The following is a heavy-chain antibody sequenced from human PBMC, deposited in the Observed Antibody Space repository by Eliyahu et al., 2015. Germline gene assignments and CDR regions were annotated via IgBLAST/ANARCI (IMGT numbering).Heavy chain of an antibody. Sequence: QLQLQESGPGLVKPSETLSLTCXVPGGSIXSSSYYWGWIRQPPGKGLEWIGSIYYSGSTYYNPSLKSRVTISVDTSKNQFSLKLSSVTAADTAVYYCARRGSGWGPGYFQHWGQGTLVTVSS. CDR3: ARRGSGWGPGYFQH. D-gene: IGHD6-19*01. J-gene: IGHJ1*01. V-gene: IGHV4-39*01. CDR2: IYYSGST. CDR1: GGSIXSSSYY.